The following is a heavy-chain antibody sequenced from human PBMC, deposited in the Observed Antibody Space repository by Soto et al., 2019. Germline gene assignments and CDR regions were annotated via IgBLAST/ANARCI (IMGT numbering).Heavy chain of an antibody. D-gene: IGHD2-15*01. CDR1: GFTFSRQA. CDR2: IWYHGVDK. V-gene: IGHV3-33*01. Sequence: PGGSLRLSCTASGFTFSRQAMHWVRQAPGRGLEWVAVIWYHGVDKYYADSAKGRFTISRDNSKNTVYLQMNSLRGEDTAVYYCATGFLGWCTGGNCPLDSWGQGSLVTVSS. J-gene: IGHJ4*02. CDR3: ATGFLGWCTGGNCPLDS.